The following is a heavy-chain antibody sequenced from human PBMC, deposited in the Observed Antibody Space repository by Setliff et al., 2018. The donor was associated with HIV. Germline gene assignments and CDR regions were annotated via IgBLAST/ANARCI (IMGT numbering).Heavy chain of an antibody. V-gene: IGHV3-73*01. CDR1: GFTFSGAA. Sequence: PGGSLRLSCAASGFTFSGAAMHWVRQASGKGLEWVGRIRSKANSYATAYAASVKGRFTLSRDDSKNTAYLQMNSLRTEDTALYFCTKPKVAAAGKVYFEYWGQGSLVTVSS. D-gene: IGHD6-13*01. J-gene: IGHJ4*02. CDR2: IRSKANSYAT. CDR3: TKPKVAAAGKVYFEY.